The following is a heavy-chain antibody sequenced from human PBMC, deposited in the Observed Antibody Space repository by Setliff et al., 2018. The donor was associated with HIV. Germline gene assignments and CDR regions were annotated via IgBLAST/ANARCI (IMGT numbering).Heavy chain of an antibody. V-gene: IGHV4-61*02. CDR1: GVSISSGTYY. CDR2: IYTSGST. CDR3: ARENGRTNYYYYYGLDV. Sequence: PSETLSLTCTVSGVSISSGTYYWSWVRQPAGKGLEWIGRIYTSGSTNYNPSLKSRVTISLDTSKNQFSLKLSSVTAADTAVYYRARENGRTNYYYYYGLDVWGQGTTVTVSS. J-gene: IGHJ6*02.